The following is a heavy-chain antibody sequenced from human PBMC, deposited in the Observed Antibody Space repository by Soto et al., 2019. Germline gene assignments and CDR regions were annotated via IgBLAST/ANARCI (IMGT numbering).Heavy chain of an antibody. Sequence: SETLSLTCAVYGGSFSGYYWSWIRQPPGKGLEWIGEINHSGSTTYNPSLKSRVTISVDTSKNQISLKLISGSAADTAVYYCARDVGMGSFDIWGQGTMVTVSS. CDR1: GGSFSGYY. J-gene: IGHJ3*02. D-gene: IGHD7-27*01. CDR3: ARDVGMGSFDI. CDR2: INHSGST. V-gene: IGHV4-34*01.